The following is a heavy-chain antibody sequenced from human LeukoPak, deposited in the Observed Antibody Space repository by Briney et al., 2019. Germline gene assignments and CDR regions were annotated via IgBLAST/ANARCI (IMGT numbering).Heavy chain of an antibody. Sequence: GGSLRLSCTASGFTFSTYWMSWVRQAPGKGLEWVANTRKDGSEKYYVDSVKGRFTISRDNAKNSLYLQMNSLRAEDTAVYYCARELAGHYYGSGSSFDYWGQGTLVTVSS. CDR1: GFTFSTYW. D-gene: IGHD3-10*01. V-gene: IGHV3-7*01. CDR2: TRKDGSEK. CDR3: ARELAGHYYGSGSSFDY. J-gene: IGHJ4*02.